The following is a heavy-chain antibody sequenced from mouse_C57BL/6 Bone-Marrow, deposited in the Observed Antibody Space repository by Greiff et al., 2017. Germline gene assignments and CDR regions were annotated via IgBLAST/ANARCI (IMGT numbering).Heavy chain of an antibody. CDR1: GFSLTSYG. CDR2: IWSGGST. CDR3: ARNEIVTTRKVDAMDY. Sequence: VQLQESGPGLVQPSQSLSITCTVSGFSLTSYGVHWVRQSPGKGLEWLGVIWSGGSTDYNAAFISRLSISKDNSKSQVFFKMNSLQADDTAIYYCARNEIVTTRKVDAMDYWGQGTSVTVSS. J-gene: IGHJ4*01. V-gene: IGHV2-2*01. D-gene: IGHD2-5*01.